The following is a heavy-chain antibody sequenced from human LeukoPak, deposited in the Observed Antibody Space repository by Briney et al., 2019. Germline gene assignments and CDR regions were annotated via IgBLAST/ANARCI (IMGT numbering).Heavy chain of an antibody. CDR3: ARSVYGVPGAFDI. J-gene: IGHJ3*02. CDR1: GGSISSYY. V-gene: IGHV4-59*01. CDR2: IYYSGST. D-gene: IGHD4-17*01. Sequence: SETLSLTCTVSGGSISSYYWSWIRQPPGKGLEWIGYIYYSGSTNYNPSLKSRVTISVDTSKNQFSLKLSSVTAADTAVYYCARSVYGVPGAFDIWGQGTMVTVSS.